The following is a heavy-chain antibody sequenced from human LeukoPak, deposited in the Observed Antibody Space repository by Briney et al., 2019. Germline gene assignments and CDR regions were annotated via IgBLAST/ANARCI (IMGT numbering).Heavy chain of an antibody. CDR2: IIPIFGTA. CDR1: VGTFSSYA. Sequence: ASEKVSCKASVGTFSSYAISWVRQAPGQGLEWMGGIIPIFGTANYAQKFQGSVTTTADESTSTAYMEMSSLRSEDTAVYYCARDLTPNYYDSSGYYYYGMDVWGQGTTVTVSS. V-gene: IGHV1-69*13. CDR3: ARDLTPNYYDSSGYYYYGMDV. J-gene: IGHJ6*02. D-gene: IGHD3-22*01.